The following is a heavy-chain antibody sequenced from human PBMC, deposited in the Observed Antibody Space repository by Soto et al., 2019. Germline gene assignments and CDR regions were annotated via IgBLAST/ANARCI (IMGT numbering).Heavy chain of an antibody. CDR1: GGSISSGDYY. Sequence: PSETLSLTCTVSGGSISSGDYYWSWIRQPPGKGLEWIGYIYYSGSTYYNPSLKSRVTISVDTSKNQFSLKLSSVTAADTAVYYCAIAPPYHDAFDIWGQGTMVTVSS. D-gene: IGHD2-21*01. CDR2: IYYSGST. J-gene: IGHJ3*02. V-gene: IGHV4-30-4*01. CDR3: AIAPPYHDAFDI.